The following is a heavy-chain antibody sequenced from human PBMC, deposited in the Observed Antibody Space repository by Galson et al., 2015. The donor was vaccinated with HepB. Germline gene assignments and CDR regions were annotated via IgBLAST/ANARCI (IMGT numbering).Heavy chain of an antibody. D-gene: IGHD1-1*01. J-gene: IGHJ4*02. Sequence: SETLSLTCTVSGGSISSSSYYWGWIRQPPGKGLEWIGSIYYSGSTYYNPSLKSRVTISVDTSKNQFSLKLSSVTAADTAVYYCARHQLERLPNIDYWGQGTLVTVSS. CDR3: ARHQLERLPNIDY. CDR2: IYYSGST. V-gene: IGHV4-39*01. CDR1: GGSISSSSYY.